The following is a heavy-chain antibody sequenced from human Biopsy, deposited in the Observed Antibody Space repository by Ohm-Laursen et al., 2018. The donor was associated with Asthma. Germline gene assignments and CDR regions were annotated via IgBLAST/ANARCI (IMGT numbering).Heavy chain of an antibody. V-gene: IGHV3-23*01. CDR3: AKVHRVYAMVGYFDY. D-gene: IGHD2-8*01. CDR2: ISGSGGST. J-gene: IGHJ4*02. CDR1: GFTFSSYA. Sequence: SLRLSCTASGFTFSSYAMSWVRQAPGKGLEWVSAISGSGGSTYYVDSVKGRFTISRDNSKNTLYLQMNSLRAEDTAVYYCAKVHRVYAMVGYFDYWGQGTLVTVSS.